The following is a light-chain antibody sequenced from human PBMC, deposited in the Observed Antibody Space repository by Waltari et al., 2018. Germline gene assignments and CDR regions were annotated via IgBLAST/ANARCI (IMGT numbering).Light chain of an antibody. Sequence: EIVMTQSPIILSVSPGERATLSCRASHSVGTHLAWYQQRPGQPPRPVIFAASARATGVPVRFSGSGSGTEFTLTISSLQSEDFAVYYCQQYNDWPLTFGGGT. V-gene: IGKV3-15*01. J-gene: IGKJ4*01. CDR3: QQYNDWPLT. CDR2: AAS. CDR1: HSVGTH.